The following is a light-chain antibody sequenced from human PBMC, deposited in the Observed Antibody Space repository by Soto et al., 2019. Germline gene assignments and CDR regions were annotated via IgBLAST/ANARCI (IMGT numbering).Light chain of an antibody. Sequence: DIVMTQSPDSLAVSLGERATINCKSSQSVLSTSDNKNYLVWYQQKPGQPPKLLIYWASTRESGVPDRFSGSGSGTDFTLTISGLQAEDVAVYYCQQYYSFPLTFGGGTKVEIK. V-gene: IGKV4-1*01. CDR2: WAS. J-gene: IGKJ4*01. CDR1: QSVLSTSDNKNY. CDR3: QQYYSFPLT.